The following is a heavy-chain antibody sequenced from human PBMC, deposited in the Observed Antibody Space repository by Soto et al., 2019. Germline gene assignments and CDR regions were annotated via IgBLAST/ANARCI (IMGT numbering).Heavy chain of an antibody. V-gene: IGHV4-59*08. CDR1: GGSISNYY. CDR2: IYYSGST. D-gene: IGHD3-16*01. J-gene: IGHJ4*02. CDR3: ARGASWGKYFDF. Sequence: QVQLQESGPGLVKPSETLSLTCSVSGGSISNYYWNWIRQSPGKGLEWLGDIYYSGSTNYNPSLKSRVTMSVDVSKNRFSLELASVTAADTAVYYCARGASWGKYFDFWGQGTLVSVSS.